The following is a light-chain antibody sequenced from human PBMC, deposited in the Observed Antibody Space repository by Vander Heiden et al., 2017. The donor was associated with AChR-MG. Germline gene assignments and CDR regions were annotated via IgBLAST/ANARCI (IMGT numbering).Light chain of an antibody. CDR2: AAS. J-gene: IGKJ1*01. Sequence: IQMSQSPSPLTASVGDRITITCRASEAYGHDVDWYQQKPGKAPKLLIDAASTLQSGVPSRFSSSATRTDFPLTINSLQPEDVATYYCQKNNSALWTFGQGTKVEIK. CDR3: QKNNSALWT. CDR1: EAYGHD. V-gene: IGKV1-27*01.